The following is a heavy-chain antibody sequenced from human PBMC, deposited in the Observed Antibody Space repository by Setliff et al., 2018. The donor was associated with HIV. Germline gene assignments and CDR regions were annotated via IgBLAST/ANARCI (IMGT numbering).Heavy chain of an antibody. Sequence: GASVKVSCKASGYSFTSYGINWVRQAPGQGLEWMGWISPYNGNTVYAQNFQGRVTMTTDTSTSTVYMELRSLISDDTAVYYCARGVLITFGYQNWFDPWGQGTLVTVSS. J-gene: IGHJ5*02. D-gene: IGHD3-16*01. CDR3: ARGVLITFGYQNWFDP. V-gene: IGHV1-18*01. CDR2: ISPYNGNT. CDR1: GYSFTSYG.